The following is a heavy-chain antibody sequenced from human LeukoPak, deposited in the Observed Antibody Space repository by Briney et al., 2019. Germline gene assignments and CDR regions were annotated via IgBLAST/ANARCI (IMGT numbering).Heavy chain of an antibody. J-gene: IGHJ6*02. V-gene: IGHV3-30*18. D-gene: IGHD2-15*01. CDR3: AKDVVVVAATGLDYYYGMDV. CDR1: GFTFSSYG. Sequence: QPGRSLRLSCAASGFTFSSYGMHWVRQAPGKGLEWVAVISYDGSNKYYADSVKGRFTISRDNSKNTLYLQMNSLRAEVTAVYYCAKDVVVVAATGLDYYYGMDVWGQGTTVTVSS. CDR2: ISYDGSNK.